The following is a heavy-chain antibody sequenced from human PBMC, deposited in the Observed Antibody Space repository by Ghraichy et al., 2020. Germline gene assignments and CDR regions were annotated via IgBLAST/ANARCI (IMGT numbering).Heavy chain of an antibody. CDR1: GGSVSSGSYY. CDR2: IYYSGST. CDR3: ARDSPWGGRFDY. Sequence: SETLSLTCTVSGGSVSSGSYYWSWIRQPPGKGLEWIGYIYYSGSTNYNPSLKSRVTISVDTSKNQFSLKLSSVTAADTAVYYCARDSPWGGRFDYWGQGTLVTVSS. V-gene: IGHV4-61*01. D-gene: IGHD3-16*01. J-gene: IGHJ4*02.